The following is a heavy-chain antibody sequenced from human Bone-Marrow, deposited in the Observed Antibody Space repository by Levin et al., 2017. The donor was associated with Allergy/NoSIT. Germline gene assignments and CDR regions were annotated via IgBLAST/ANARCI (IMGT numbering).Heavy chain of an antibody. CDR3: ARQKYDFWSGYPYWFDP. V-gene: IGHV4-39*01. CDR2: IYYSGST. J-gene: IGHJ5*02. CDR1: GGSISSSSYY. D-gene: IGHD3-3*01. Sequence: PSETLSLTCTVSGGSISSSSYYWGWIRQPPGKGLEWIGSIYYSGSTYYNPSLKSRVTISVDTSKNQFSLKLSSVTAADTAVYYCARQKYDFWSGYPYWFDPWGQGTLVTVSS.